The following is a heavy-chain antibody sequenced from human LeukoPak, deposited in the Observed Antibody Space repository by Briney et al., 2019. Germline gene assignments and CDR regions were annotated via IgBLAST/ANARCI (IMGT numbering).Heavy chain of an antibody. CDR2: IRYDGSNK. CDR1: GFTFSSYG. CDR3: GGYYFDY. Sequence: PGGSLRLSCAASGFTFSSYGMHWVRQAPGKGLEWVAFIRYDGSNKYYADSVKGRFTISRDNSKSTLYLQMNSLGAEDTAVYYCGGYYFDYWGQGTLVTVSS. J-gene: IGHJ4*02. V-gene: IGHV3-30*02.